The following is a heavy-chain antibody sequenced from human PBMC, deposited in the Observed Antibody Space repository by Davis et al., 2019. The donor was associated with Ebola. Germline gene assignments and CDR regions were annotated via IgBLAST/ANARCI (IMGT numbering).Heavy chain of an antibody. V-gene: IGHV1-18*01. CDR1: GYTFTSYG. D-gene: IGHD3-3*01. CDR2: ISAYNGNT. Sequence: ASVKVSCKASGYTFTSYGISWVRQAPGQGLEWMGWISAYNGNTNYAQKLQGRVTMTTDTSTSTAYMELRSLRSDDTAVYYCARGGIWDFWSGLLNWFDPWGQGTLVTVSS. CDR3: ARGGIWDFWSGLLNWFDP. J-gene: IGHJ5*02.